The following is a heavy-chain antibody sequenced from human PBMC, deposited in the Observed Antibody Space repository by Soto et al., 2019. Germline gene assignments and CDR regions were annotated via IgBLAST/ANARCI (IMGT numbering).Heavy chain of an antibody. CDR3: TTLASTHFDS. D-gene: IGHD1-1*01. J-gene: IGHJ4*02. CDR1: GGSISSPSYN. Sequence: VQLQESGPGLLKPSETLSLTCTVSGGSISSPSYNWGWVRQPPGKGPEWLGSFFFGGRTHYNPSLKGRLAISVDTARSQQTPVLTSVTAADTAVYYCTTLASTHFDSWALGALVTVSS. CDR2: FFFGGRT. V-gene: IGHV4-39*01.